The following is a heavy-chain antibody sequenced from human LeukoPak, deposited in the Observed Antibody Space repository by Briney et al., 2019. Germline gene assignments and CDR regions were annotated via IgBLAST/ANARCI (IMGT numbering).Heavy chain of an antibody. V-gene: IGHV3-48*03. CDR1: GFTFSSYE. Sequence: PGGSLRLSCAASGFTFSSYEMEWVRRAPGKGVEWVSYIGSSGGSRYYADSVKGRFTSSRDNAKNSLYLQMNSLRVEDTAVYYCAREDGDAFDIWGQGTMVSVSS. CDR3: AREDGDAFDI. CDR2: IGSSGGSR. D-gene: IGHD5-24*01. J-gene: IGHJ3*02.